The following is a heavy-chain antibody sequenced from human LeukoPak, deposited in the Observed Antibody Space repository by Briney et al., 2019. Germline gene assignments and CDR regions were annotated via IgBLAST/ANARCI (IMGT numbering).Heavy chain of an antibody. CDR3: ARALYTLGSYPNWFAL. Sequence: PWGSLTLTCAASGFTFSAYSMNWVRQAPGKGLEWVSYISSSSSSIYYADSVKGRFTISRDNAKNSLYLQMNSLRDEDTAVYYCARALYTLGSYPNWFALWGQGTLVTVSS. CDR2: ISSSSSSI. D-gene: IGHD3-16*02. J-gene: IGHJ1*01. CDR1: GFTFSAYS. V-gene: IGHV3-48*02.